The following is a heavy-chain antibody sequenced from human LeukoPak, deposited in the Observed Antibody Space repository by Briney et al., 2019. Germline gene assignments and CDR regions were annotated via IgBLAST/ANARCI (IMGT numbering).Heavy chain of an antibody. CDR3: NVLLWFGELENWFDP. D-gene: IGHD3-10*01. J-gene: IGHJ5*02. V-gene: IGHV3-49*04. CDR2: IRSKAYGGTT. CDR1: GFTFGDYA. Sequence: GGSLRLSCTASGFTFGDYAMSWVRQAPGKGLEWVGFIRSKAYGGTTEYAASVKGRFTLSRDDSKSIAYLQMNSLKTEDTAVYYCNVLLWFGELENWFDPWGQGTLVTVSS.